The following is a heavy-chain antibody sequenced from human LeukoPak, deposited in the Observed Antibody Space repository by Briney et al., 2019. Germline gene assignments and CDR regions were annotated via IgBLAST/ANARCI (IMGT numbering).Heavy chain of an antibody. CDR3: ASLEYSIARYYYYYYMDV. CDR2: ISGSGGST. V-gene: IGHV3-23*01. J-gene: IGHJ6*03. CDR1: GFTFSSYA. Sequence: GGSLRLSCAASGFTFSSYAMSWVRQAPGKGLEWVSAISGSGGSTYYADSVKGRFTISRDNSKNTLYLQMNSLRAEDTAVYYCASLEYSIARYYYYYYMDVWGKGTTVTVSS. D-gene: IGHD6-6*01.